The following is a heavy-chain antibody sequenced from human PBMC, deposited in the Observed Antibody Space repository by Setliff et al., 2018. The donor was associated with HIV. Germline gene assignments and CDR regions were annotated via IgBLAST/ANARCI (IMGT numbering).Heavy chain of an antibody. Sequence: GGSLRLSCAASGFIFRNYNMNWVRRAPGKGLEWVSSLSSDGRYIYYADSVRGRFTISRDDAKNSLYLQMYSLRAEDTAIYYCARDRASSAYYSHFDYWGQGSLVTVSS. V-gene: IGHV3-21*01. J-gene: IGHJ4*02. D-gene: IGHD3-22*01. CDR1: GFIFRNYN. CDR2: LSSDGRYI. CDR3: ARDRASSAYYSHFDY.